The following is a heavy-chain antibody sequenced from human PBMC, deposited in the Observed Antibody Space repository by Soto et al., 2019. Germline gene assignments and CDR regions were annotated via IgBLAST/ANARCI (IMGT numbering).Heavy chain of an antibody. Sequence: EVQLVESGGGLVQPGGSLRLSCAASGFTFSSYWMHWVRQAPGKVLVWVSRSNSDGSSTSYADSVKGRFTISRDNAKNTLYLQMNSLRAEDTAVYYCARPVLSGYLDYWGQGTLVTVSS. J-gene: IGHJ4*02. D-gene: IGHD3-3*01. CDR2: SNSDGSST. CDR1: GFTFSSYW. CDR3: ARPVLSGYLDY. V-gene: IGHV3-74*01.